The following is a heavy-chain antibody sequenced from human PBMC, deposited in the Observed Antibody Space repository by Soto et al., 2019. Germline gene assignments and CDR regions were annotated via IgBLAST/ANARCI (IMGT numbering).Heavy chain of an antibody. CDR1: GGSVSSYY. CDR2: IYHSGSA. Sequence: PSETLSLTCTVSGGSVSSYYWTWIRQSPGKRLEWIGYIYHSGSANYNPTLKSRVTISVDTSKNQFSLELKSVTAADTALYYCARAHHAPLILAVWGKGTQVTVS. D-gene: IGHD3-22*01. J-gene: IGHJ6*03. CDR3: ARAHHAPLILAV. V-gene: IGHV4-59*02.